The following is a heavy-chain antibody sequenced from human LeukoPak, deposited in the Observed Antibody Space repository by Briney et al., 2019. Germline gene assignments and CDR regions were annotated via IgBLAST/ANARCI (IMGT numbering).Heavy chain of an antibody. CDR1: GFTFSSYW. V-gene: IGHV3-7*03. D-gene: IGHD2-15*01. CDR2: IKQGGSEE. J-gene: IGHJ6*04. CDR3: ARDFGLRCSGGTCYSVYYYGTDV. Sequence: GGSLRLSCAASGFTFSSYWMHWVRQAPGKGLEWVANIKQGGSEEYYVDSVKGRFTISRDNAKNSLYLQMNSLRAEDTAVYYCARDFGLRCSGGTCYSVYYYGTDVWGKGTTVTVSS.